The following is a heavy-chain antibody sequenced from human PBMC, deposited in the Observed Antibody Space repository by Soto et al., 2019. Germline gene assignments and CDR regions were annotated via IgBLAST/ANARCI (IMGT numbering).Heavy chain of an antibody. CDR1: GGTFSSYT. CDR2: IIPILGIA. CDR3: AYCSSTSCYVRYFDY. D-gene: IGHD2-2*01. J-gene: IGHJ4*02. V-gene: IGHV1-69*02. Sequence: QVQLVQSGAAVKKPGSSVKVSCKASGGTFSSYTISWVRQAPGQGLEWMGRIIPILGIANYAQKFQGRVTITADKSTSTAYMELSSLRSEDTAVYYCAYCSSTSCYVRYFDYWGQGTLVTVSS.